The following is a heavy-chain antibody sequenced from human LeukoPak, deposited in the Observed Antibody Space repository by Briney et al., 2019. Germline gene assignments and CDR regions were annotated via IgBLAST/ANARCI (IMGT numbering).Heavy chain of an antibody. Sequence: SETLSLTCTVSGGSISSGGYYWSWIRQHPGKGLEWIGYIYYSGSTYYNPSLKSRVTISVDTSKNQFSLKLSSVTAADTAVYYCARGYCSGGSCPFDYWGQGTLVTVSS. CDR2: IYYSGST. V-gene: IGHV4-31*03. CDR3: ARGYCSGGSCPFDY. D-gene: IGHD2-15*01. CDR1: GGSISSGGYY. J-gene: IGHJ4*02.